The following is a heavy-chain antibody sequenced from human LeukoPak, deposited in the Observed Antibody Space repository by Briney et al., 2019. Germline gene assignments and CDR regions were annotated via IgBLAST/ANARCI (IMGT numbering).Heavy chain of an antibody. CDR2: IIPIFGTA. Sequence: SVKVSCKASGDTFSTYTVTWVRQAPGQGLEWMGGIIPIFGTANYAQKFQGRVTITADKSTSTAYMELSSLRSEDTAVYYCARDGRGGGPSPIWGQGTMVTVSS. J-gene: IGHJ3*02. CDR3: ARDGRGGGPSPI. D-gene: IGHD3-10*01. CDR1: GDTFSTYT. V-gene: IGHV1-69*06.